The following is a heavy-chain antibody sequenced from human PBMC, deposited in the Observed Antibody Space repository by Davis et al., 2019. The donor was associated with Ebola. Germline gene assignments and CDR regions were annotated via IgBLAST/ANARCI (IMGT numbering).Heavy chain of an antibody. CDR3: FSSLYYGSGTHHPDC. J-gene: IGHJ4*02. D-gene: IGHD3-10*01. CDR2: INPSGDYT. V-gene: IGHV1-46*03. Sequence: ASVQVSCKASGYIFTRYYMQRVRQAPGQGLEGLGIINPSGDYTNYAQKFQGRVTMTRDTSTSTVYMELISLRSEDTAVYYCFSSLYYGSGTHHPDCWGQGTLVSVSS. CDR1: GYIFTRYY.